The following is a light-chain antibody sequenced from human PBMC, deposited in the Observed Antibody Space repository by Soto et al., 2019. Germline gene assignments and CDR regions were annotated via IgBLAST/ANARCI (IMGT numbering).Light chain of an antibody. CDR2: GAS. V-gene: IGKV3-20*01. Sequence: EIVLTQSPGTLSLSPGERATLSCRASQSINNRYLARYQQKPGQAPRLLIYGASSRATGIPERFIGSGSGTDFTLTISRLEAEDFAVYYCQQFGSSPGFTFGPGTKGDIK. CDR1: QSINNRY. J-gene: IGKJ3*01. CDR3: QQFGSSPGFT.